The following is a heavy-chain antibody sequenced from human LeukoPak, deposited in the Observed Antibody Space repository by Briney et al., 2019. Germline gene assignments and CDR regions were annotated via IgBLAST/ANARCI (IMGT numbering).Heavy chain of an antibody. J-gene: IGHJ4*02. D-gene: IGHD2-15*01. Sequence: SETLSLTCTVSGGSISTYYWNWLRQPAGKGLEWIGRIYSSGSANYNPSLKSRVTMSVDTSKNHFSLILTSVTAADTAVYCCARDPGGGGTYYFDYWGQGTLVTVSS. V-gene: IGHV4-4*07. CDR2: IYSSGSA. CDR1: GGSISTYY. CDR3: ARDPGGGGTYYFDY.